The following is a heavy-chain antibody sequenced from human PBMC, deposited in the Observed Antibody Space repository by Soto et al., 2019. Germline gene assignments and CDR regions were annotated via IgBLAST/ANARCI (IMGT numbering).Heavy chain of an antibody. V-gene: IGHV3-23*01. Sequence: PGGSLRLSCAASGFTFSECEMSWVRQSPERGLEWVSAIGASDGGTYYADSVQGRFTISRDNSRNTVYLQMNSLRAEDTAIYYCAKGRGDYSPFDYWGQGSLVTVSS. D-gene: IGHD4-17*01. CDR3: AKGRGDYSPFDY. CDR1: GFTFSECE. J-gene: IGHJ4*02. CDR2: IGASDGGT.